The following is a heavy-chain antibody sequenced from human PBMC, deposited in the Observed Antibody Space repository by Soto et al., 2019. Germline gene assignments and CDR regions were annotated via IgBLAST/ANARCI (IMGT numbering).Heavy chain of an antibody. Sequence: SETLSLTCTVSGGSISSYYWSWIRQPPGKGLEWIGYIYYSGSTNYNPSLKSRVTISVDTSKNQFSLKLSSVTAADTAEYYCARSGIFGPDIYGMDVWGQGTTVTVSS. V-gene: IGHV4-59*08. J-gene: IGHJ6*02. D-gene: IGHD3-3*01. CDR1: GGSISSYY. CDR3: ARSGIFGPDIYGMDV. CDR2: IYYSGST.